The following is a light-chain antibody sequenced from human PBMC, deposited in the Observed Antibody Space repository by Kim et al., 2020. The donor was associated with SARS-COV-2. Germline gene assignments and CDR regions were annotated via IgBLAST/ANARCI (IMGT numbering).Light chain of an antibody. CDR2: GAS. CDR1: QTISSNS. CDR3: QQYDSSPCT. Sequence: LSPGERAPLSCRASQTISSNSLSWYQHKPGQAPRLLIYGASNRATGIPDRFSGSGSGTDFTLTISRLEPEDFAVYYCQQYDSSPCTFGQGTKLEI. J-gene: IGKJ2*02. V-gene: IGKV3-20*01.